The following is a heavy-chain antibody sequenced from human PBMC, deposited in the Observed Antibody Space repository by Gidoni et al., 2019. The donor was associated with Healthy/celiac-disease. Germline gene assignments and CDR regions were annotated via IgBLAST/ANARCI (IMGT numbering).Heavy chain of an antibody. Sequence: QVQLVQSGAEVKKPGSSVKVSCKASGGTFSSYAISWVRQAPGQGLEWMGGIIPIFGTANYAQKFQGRVTITADESTSTAYMELSSLRSEDTAVYYCARDGREYYYDSSGYYYCRYWGQGTLVTVSS. J-gene: IGHJ4*02. V-gene: IGHV1-69*01. CDR3: ARDGREYYYDSSGYYYCRY. CDR1: GGTFSSYA. D-gene: IGHD3-22*01. CDR2: IIPIFGTA.